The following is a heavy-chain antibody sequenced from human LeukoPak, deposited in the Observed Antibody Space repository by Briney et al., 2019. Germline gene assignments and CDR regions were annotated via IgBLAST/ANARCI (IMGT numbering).Heavy chain of an antibody. V-gene: IGHV3-66*01. CDR2: IYSDGTT. CDR1: GLTVSSSY. Sequence: PGGSLRLSCAASGLTVSSSYMSWVRQAPGKGLEGVSVIYSDGTTYYADSVKGRFTISRDNSKNTLYLQMNILRAEDTAVYYCARDLITVTGGGWGQGTLVTVSS. D-gene: IGHD4-17*01. J-gene: IGHJ4*02. CDR3: ARDLITVTGGG.